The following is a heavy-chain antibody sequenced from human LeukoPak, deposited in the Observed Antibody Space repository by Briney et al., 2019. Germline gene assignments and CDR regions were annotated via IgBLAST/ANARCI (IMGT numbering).Heavy chain of an antibody. CDR2: IYSGGNT. CDR3: ARDAMVRGVIKHYYYYYMDV. Sequence: GGSLRLSCVASGFTVSSNYMSWVRQAPGKGLEWVSVIYSGGNTYYADSVKGRFTISRDNSKNTLYLQMNSLRAEDTAVYYCARDAMVRGVIKHYYYYYMDVWGKGTTVTISS. D-gene: IGHD3-10*01. CDR1: GFTVSSNY. V-gene: IGHV3-53*01. J-gene: IGHJ6*03.